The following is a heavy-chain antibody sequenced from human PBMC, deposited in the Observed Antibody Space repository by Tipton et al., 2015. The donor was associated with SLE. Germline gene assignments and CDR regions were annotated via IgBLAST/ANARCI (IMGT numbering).Heavy chain of an antibody. CDR2: IYYSGST. V-gene: IGHV4-39*07. CDR3: ARETSSLFDY. Sequence: TLSLTCTVSGGSISSYYWGWIRQPPGKGLEWIGSIYYSGSTYYNPSLKSRVTISVDTSKNQFSLKLSSVTAADTAVYYCARETSSLFDYWGQGTLVTVSS. D-gene: IGHD6-19*01. J-gene: IGHJ4*02. CDR1: GGSISSYY.